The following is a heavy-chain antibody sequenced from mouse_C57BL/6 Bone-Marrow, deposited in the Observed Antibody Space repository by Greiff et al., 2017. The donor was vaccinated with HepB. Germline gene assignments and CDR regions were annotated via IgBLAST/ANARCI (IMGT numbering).Heavy chain of an antibody. CDR3: ARYDGYSWYFDV. V-gene: IGHV14-2*01. J-gene: IGHJ1*03. Sequence: EVQLQESGAELVKPGASVKLSCTASGFTIKDYYMHWVKQRTEQGLEWIGRIDPEDGETKYAPKFKGKATITADTSSNTAYLQLSSLTSEDTAIYYCARYDGYSWYFDVWGTGTTVTVSA. D-gene: IGHD2-3*01. CDR1: GFTIKDYY. CDR2: IDPEDGET.